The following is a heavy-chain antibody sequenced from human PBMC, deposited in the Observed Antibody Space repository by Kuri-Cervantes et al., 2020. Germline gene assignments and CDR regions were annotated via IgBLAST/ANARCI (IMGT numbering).Heavy chain of an antibody. V-gene: IGHV3-7*01. CDR3: AKDKDYYGSGAIDY. J-gene: IGHJ4*02. Sequence: GGSLRLSCAASGFTFSSYWMSWVRQAPGKGLEWVANIKQDGSEKYYVDSVKGRFTISRDNSKNTLYLQMNSLRAEDTAVYYCAKDKDYYGSGAIDYWGQGTLVTVSS. CDR1: GFTFSSYW. CDR2: IKQDGSEK. D-gene: IGHD3-10*01.